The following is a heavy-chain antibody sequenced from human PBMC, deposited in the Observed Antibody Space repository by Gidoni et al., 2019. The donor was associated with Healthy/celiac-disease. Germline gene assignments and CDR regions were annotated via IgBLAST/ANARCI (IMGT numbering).Heavy chain of an antibody. CDR3: ARVSDYYGSGSYYKGALGY. V-gene: IGHV1-69*01. D-gene: IGHD3-10*01. CDR1: GGTFSSYA. Sequence: QVQLVQSGAEVKKPGSSVKVSCKASGGTFSSYAISWVRQAPGQGLEWMGGIIPIFGTANYAQKFQGRVTITADESTSTAYMELSSLRSEDTAVYYCARVSDYYGSGSYYKGALGYWGQGTLVTVSS. J-gene: IGHJ4*02. CDR2: IIPIFGTA.